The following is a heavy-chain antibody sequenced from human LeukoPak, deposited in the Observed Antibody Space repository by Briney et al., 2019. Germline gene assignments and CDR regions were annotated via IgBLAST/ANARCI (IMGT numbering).Heavy chain of an antibody. V-gene: IGHV3-11*01. Sequence: GGSLRLSCAASGFTFSDYYMSWIRQAPGKGLEWVSYISSSGSTIYYADSVKGRFTISRDNAKNSLYLQMNSLRAEDTAVYYCARDAPIWFGEFQAEYYYYGMDVWDQGTTVTVSS. CDR3: ARDAPIWFGEFQAEYYYYGMDV. CDR1: GFTFSDYY. J-gene: IGHJ6*02. CDR2: ISSSGSTI. D-gene: IGHD3-10*01.